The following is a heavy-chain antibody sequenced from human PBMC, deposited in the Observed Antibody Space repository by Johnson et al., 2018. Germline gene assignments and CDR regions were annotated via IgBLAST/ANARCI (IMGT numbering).Heavy chain of an antibody. V-gene: IGHV3-30*03. CDR1: GFTFSSYG. J-gene: IGHJ3*02. CDR3: ARATWIVRDAFDI. D-gene: IGHD1-26*01. Sequence: QVQLVQSGGGVVQPGRSXRLSCAASGFTFSSYGMHWVRQAPGKGLEWVAVMSYDGSNKYYADSVKGRFTISRDNSKNTLYLQMNSLRAEDTAVYYCARATWIVRDAFDIWGQGTMVTVSS. CDR2: MSYDGSNK.